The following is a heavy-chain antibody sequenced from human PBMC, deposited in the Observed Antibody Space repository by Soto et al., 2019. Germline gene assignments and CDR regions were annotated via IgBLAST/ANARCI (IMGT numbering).Heavy chain of an antibody. CDR2: INQDGSEK. J-gene: IGHJ4*02. D-gene: IGHD3-16*01. CDR1: GFTFTSHW. V-gene: IGHV3-7*01. Sequence: GGSLRLSCAASGFTFTSHWMSWVRQAPGRGLEWLANINQDGSEKQYVDSVKGRFTISRDNAKNSLYLQMNSLRAGDTAVYYCAVASRSVPFGIWGQGTLVTVSS. CDR3: AVASRSVPFGI.